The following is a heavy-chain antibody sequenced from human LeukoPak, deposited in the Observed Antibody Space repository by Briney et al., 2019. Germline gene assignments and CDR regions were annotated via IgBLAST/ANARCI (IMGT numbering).Heavy chain of an antibody. CDR3: AVDEGY. Sequence: GGSLRLSCAASGFTFSSYGMHWVRQAPGKGLEWVAVISYDGSNKYYADSVKGRFSISRDNSKNTLYLQMNSLRAEDTAVYYCAVDEGYWGQGTLVTVSS. CDR2: ISYDGSNK. J-gene: IGHJ4*02. V-gene: IGHV3-30*03. CDR1: GFTFSSYG. D-gene: IGHD2-21*01.